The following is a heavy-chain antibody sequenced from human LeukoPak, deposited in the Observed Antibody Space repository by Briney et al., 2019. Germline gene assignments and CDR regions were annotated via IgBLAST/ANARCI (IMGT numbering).Heavy chain of an antibody. V-gene: IGHV3-33*01. CDR1: GFTFSSYG. Sequence: GRSLRRSCAASGFTFSSYGMHWVRQAPGKGLEWVAVIWYDGSNKYYADSVKGRFTISRDNSKNTLYLQMNSLRAEDTAVYYCARALYAYYYYYGMDVWGQGTTVTVSS. J-gene: IGHJ6*02. CDR2: IWYDGSNK. D-gene: IGHD2/OR15-2a*01. CDR3: ARALYAYYYYYGMDV.